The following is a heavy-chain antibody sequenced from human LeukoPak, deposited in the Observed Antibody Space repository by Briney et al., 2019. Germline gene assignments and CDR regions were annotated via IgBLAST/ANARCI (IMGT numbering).Heavy chain of an antibody. CDR3: AHLMIAGPHDAFDI. D-gene: IGHD3-22*01. Sequence: SLSTSGVGVGWIRQPPGKALEWLALIYWDDDKRYSPSLKSRLTITKDTSKNQVVLTMTNMDPVGTATYYCAHLMIAGPHDAFDIWGQGTMVTVSS. V-gene: IGHV2-5*02. CDR2: IYWDDDK. J-gene: IGHJ3*02. CDR1: SLSTSGVG.